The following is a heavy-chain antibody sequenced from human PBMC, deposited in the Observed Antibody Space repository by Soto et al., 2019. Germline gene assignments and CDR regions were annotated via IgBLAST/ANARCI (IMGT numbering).Heavy chain of an antibody. Sequence: QITLKESGPTLVKPTQTLTLTCTFSGLSLSTTGVGVGWIRQPPGKALEWLALIYWDDDKRYSPSLKSRLTINKDTSKNPVVLTMTNMDPVDTATYYCVQSRCGGDCLQSYSSHSYYGLDVWGQGTTVTVSS. D-gene: IGHD2-21*02. CDR2: IYWDDDK. CDR3: VQSRCGGDCLQSYSSHSYYGLDV. V-gene: IGHV2-5*02. CDR1: GLSLSTTGVG. J-gene: IGHJ6*02.